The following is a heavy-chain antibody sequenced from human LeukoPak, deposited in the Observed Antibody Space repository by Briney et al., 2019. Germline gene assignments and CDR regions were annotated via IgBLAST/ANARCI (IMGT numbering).Heavy chain of an antibody. CDR2: INHSGST. V-gene: IGHV4-34*01. CDR1: GGSFSGYY. J-gene: IGHJ5*02. D-gene: IGHD3-16*01. CDR3: ARGGRGTVDP. Sequence: NPSETLTLTCAVYGGSFSGYYWSWIRQPPGKGLEWIGEINHSGSTNYNPSLKSRVTISVDTSKNQFSLKLSSVTAADTAVYYCARGGRGTVDPWGRGTLVTVSS.